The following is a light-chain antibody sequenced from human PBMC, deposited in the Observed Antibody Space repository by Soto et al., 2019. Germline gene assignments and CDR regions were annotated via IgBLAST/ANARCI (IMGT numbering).Light chain of an antibody. Sequence: QSVLTQPPSASGTPGQRVTISCSGSSSNIGSNTVNWYQQLPGTAPKLFIFSNNQRPSGVPDRFSGSKSGTSASLAISGLQSEDEADYYCAAWDDNLNGVIFGGGTQLTVL. CDR2: SNN. V-gene: IGLV1-44*01. CDR3: AAWDDNLNGVI. CDR1: SSNIGSNT. J-gene: IGLJ2*01.